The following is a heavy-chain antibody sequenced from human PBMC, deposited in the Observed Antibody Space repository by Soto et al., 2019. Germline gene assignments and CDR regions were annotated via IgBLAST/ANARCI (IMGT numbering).Heavy chain of an antibody. CDR1: GGTFSSYA. V-gene: IGHV1-69*13. Sequence: GASVKVSCKASGGTFSSYAISWVRQAPGQGLEWMGGIIPIFGTAKYAQKFQGRVTITADESTSTAYMELSSLRSEDTAVYYCAGRVSCDILTGPSPYYYGRDGWRRGTTVTVSS. J-gene: IGHJ6*02. CDR3: AGRVSCDILTGPSPYYYGRDG. D-gene: IGHD3-9*01. CDR2: IIPIFGTA.